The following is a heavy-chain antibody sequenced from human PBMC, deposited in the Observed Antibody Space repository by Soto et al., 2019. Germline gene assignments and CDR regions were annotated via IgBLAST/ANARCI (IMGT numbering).Heavy chain of an antibody. CDR3: ATSGSSGWDFDY. CDR2: ISGSRSRSGYSI. CDR1: GFVFSSYS. J-gene: IGHJ4*02. V-gene: IGHV3-48*02. Sequence: GGSLRLSCATSGFVFSSYSMNWARQAPGKGLEWVSYISGSRSRSGYSIYYADSVKGRFTISRDNAKNSLYLQMNSLRDEDTAVYYCATSGSSGWDFDYWGQGTLVTVSP. D-gene: IGHD6-19*01.